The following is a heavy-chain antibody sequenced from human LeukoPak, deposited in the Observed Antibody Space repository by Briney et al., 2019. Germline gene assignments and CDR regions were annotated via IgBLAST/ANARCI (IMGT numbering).Heavy chain of an antibody. J-gene: IGHJ4*02. Sequence: GGSLRLSCAASGFTFSDHFLDWVRQAPGKGLEWVGRSRNKAKGYTTEYAASVKDRFVISRDHSNNALYLQMYSLKTEDTAVYYCAGVGYGAGSDYFDYWGQGTLVTVSP. D-gene: IGHD4/OR15-4a*01. CDR2: SRNKAKGYTT. CDR1: GFTFSDHF. V-gene: IGHV3-72*01. CDR3: AGVGYGAGSDYFDY.